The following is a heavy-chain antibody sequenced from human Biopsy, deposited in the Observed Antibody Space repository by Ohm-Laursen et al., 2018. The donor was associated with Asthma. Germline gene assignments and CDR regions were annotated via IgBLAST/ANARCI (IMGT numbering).Heavy chain of an antibody. CDR1: GYTFINNA. CDR2: MNPNSGST. CDR3: ARTYYDFLTGQVNDAFAM. Sequence: ASVKVSCKASGYTFINNAINWVRQAAGQGLEWMGWMNPNSGSTGYAQKFHGRVTISRDTSASTAYMDLSSLRSEDTAVYYCARTYYDFLTGQVNDAFAMWGQGTMVTVSS. V-gene: IGHV1-8*01. J-gene: IGHJ3*02. D-gene: IGHD3-9*01.